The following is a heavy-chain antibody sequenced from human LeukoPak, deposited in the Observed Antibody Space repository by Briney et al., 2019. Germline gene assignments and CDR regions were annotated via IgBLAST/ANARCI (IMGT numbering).Heavy chain of an antibody. CDR1: GGTFSSYA. J-gene: IGHJ4*02. V-gene: IGHV1-69*04. CDR2: IIPILGIA. D-gene: IGHD5-18*01. Sequence: SVMFYCMVYGGTFSSYAISWVRQAPGQGLEWMGRIIPILGIANYAQKFQGRVTITADKSTSTAYMELSSLRSEDTAVYYCARVEAPGYSYGQYYFDYWGQGTLVTVSS. CDR3: ARVEAPGYSYGQYYFDY.